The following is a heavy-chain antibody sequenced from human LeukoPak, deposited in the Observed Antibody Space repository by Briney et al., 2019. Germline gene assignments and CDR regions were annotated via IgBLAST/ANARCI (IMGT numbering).Heavy chain of an antibody. CDR1: GFTCSNAW. J-gene: IGHJ5*02. D-gene: IGHD6-6*01. Sequence: KPGGSLRLSGAASGFTCSNAWRRWDGQAQGKGREGVGRIKSKTDGGTTDYAARVKGKFTISRDDSKNTLYLQMTSLKTEDTAVYYCTTFLEYSSSSRWFDPWGQGTLVTVSS. CDR2: IKSKTDGGTT. V-gene: IGHV3-15*01. CDR3: TTFLEYSSSSRWFDP.